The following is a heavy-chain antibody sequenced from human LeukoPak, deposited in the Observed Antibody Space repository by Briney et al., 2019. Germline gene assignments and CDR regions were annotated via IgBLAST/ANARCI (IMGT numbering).Heavy chain of an antibody. CDR3: ARVSIAVAGRLFDY. CDR2: IYYSGST. V-gene: IGHV4-59*01. D-gene: IGHD6-19*01. Sequence: SETLSLTCTVSGGSISSYYWSWIRQPPGKGLEWIGYIYYSGSTNYNPSLKSRVTISVDTSKNQFSLKLSSVTAADTAVCYCARVSIAVAGRLFDYWGQGTLVTVSS. CDR1: GGSISSYY. J-gene: IGHJ4*02.